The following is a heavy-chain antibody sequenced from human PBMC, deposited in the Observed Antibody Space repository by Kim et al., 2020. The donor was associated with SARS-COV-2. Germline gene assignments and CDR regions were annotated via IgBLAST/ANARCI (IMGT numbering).Heavy chain of an antibody. CDR3: TRDPDYSNGASFDY. J-gene: IGHJ4*02. Sequence: GGSLRLSCAASGFTFRTYWMHWVRQVPGKGLVWVSRINDDGSVTTYADSVKGRFTISTDNSKNMMYLQMNSLRAEDTAVYYCTRDPDYSNGASFDYWGQG. V-gene: IGHV3-74*01. D-gene: IGHD4-4*01. CDR1: GFTFRTYW. CDR2: INDDGSVT.